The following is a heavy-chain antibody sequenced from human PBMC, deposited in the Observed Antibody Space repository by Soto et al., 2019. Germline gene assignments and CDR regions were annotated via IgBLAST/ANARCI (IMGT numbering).Heavy chain of an antibody. V-gene: IGHV3-23*01. CDR2: ISGSGGST. CDR3: SKVRHYVYASGRPTYLDY. Sequence: EVQLLESGGGLVQPGGSLRLSCAASGFTFASYALGWVRQAPGKGLEWVSGISGSGGSTYYADSVKGRFTISRDTSKDKLYVQMNSLSAEETAVYYRSKVRHYVYASGRPTYLDYWGQGSLVSVSS. J-gene: IGHJ4*02. CDR1: GFTFASYA. D-gene: IGHD3-10*01.